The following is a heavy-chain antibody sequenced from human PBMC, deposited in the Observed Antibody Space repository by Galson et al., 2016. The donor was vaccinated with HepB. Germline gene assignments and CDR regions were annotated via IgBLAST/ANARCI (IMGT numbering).Heavy chain of an antibody. CDR2: ITGSGVT. CDR1: GFTFSNHA. D-gene: IGHD2-21*02. J-gene: IGHJ4*02. Sequence: SLRLSCAASGFTFSNHAMSWVRQAPGKGLEWVSVITGSGVTYYADSVKGRFTISRDNSKNTLFLQMNSLRAEDTALYYCAKVDCGGDCKRFDYWGQGTLVTVSS. CDR3: AKVDCGGDCKRFDY. V-gene: IGHV3-23*01.